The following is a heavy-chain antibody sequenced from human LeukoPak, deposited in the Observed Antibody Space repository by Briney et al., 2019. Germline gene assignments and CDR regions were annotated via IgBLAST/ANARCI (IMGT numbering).Heavy chain of an antibody. Sequence: SGTLSLTCTVSGGSFSSFYWSWIRQSAGKGLEWIGRVFLTGPTNYNPSLKSRVIISLDTSRNQFSLQLNSVTAADTAVYYCARGDGDYDPHFFDYWGHGILVTVSS. CDR2: VFLTGPT. CDR1: GGSFSSFY. J-gene: IGHJ4*01. CDR3: ARGDGDYDPHFFDY. D-gene: IGHD4-17*01. V-gene: IGHV4-4*07.